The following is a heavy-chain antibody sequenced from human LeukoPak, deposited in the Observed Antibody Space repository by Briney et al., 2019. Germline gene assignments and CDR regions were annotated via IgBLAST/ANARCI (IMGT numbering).Heavy chain of an antibody. V-gene: IGHV3-7*05. CDR2: INQDGHEK. CDR3: VRDMDV. Sequence: GGSLRLSCVTSGFTFSSYWMTWVRQAPGKGLEWVANINQDGHEKNYVDSVKGRFTKSRDNPKNSVYLQMNSLRAEDTAVYFCVRDMDVWAQGTTVTVSS. J-gene: IGHJ6*02. CDR1: GFTFSSYW.